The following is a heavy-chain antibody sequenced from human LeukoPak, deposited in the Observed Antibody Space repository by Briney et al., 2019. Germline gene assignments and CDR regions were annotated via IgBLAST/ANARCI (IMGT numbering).Heavy chain of an antibody. D-gene: IGHD2-21*02. Sequence: ASVKVSCKASGYTFTSYYMHWVRQAPGQELEWMGIINPSGGSTSYAQKFQGRVTMTRDMSTSTVYMELSSLRSEDTAVYYCARVGDSGYFDYWGQGTLVTVSS. CDR2: INPSGGST. CDR1: GYTFTSYY. J-gene: IGHJ4*02. V-gene: IGHV1-46*01. CDR3: ARVGDSGYFDY.